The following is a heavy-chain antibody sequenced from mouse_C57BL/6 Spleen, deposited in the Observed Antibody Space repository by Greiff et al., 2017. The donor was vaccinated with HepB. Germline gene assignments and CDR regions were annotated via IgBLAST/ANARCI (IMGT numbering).Heavy chain of an antibody. V-gene: IGHV5-12*01. Sequence: EVKLMESGGGLVQPGGSLKLSCAASGFTFSDYYMYWVRQTPEKRLEWVAYISNGGGSTYYPDTVKGRFTISRDNAKNTLYLQMSRLKSEDTAMYYCARLTRRDYFDYWGQGTTLTVSS. J-gene: IGHJ2*01. CDR3: ARLTRRDYFDY. CDR1: GFTFSDYY. CDR2: ISNGGGST.